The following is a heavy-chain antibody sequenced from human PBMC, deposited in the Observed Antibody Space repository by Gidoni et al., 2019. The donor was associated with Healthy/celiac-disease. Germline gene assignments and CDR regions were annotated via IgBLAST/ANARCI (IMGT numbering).Heavy chain of an antibody. CDR1: GFTFSSYG. CDR3: AKGHPPGSGYYFDY. CDR2: ISYDGRNK. J-gene: IGHJ4*02. Sequence: QVQLVESGGGVVQPGRSLRLSCAASGFTFSSYGMHWVRQAPGKGLEWVAVISYDGRNKYYADSVKGRFTISRDNSKNTLYLQMNSLRAEDTAVYYCAKGHPPGSGYYFDYWGQGTLVTVSS. V-gene: IGHV3-30*18. D-gene: IGHD3-10*01.